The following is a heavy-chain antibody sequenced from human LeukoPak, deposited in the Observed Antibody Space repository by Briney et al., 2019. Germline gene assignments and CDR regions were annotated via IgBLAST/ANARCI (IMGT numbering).Heavy chain of an antibody. D-gene: IGHD6-13*01. CDR2: IGSKANSYAT. J-gene: IGHJ3*02. CDR3: TSGGSLMSSSWYALDI. Sequence: GGSLKLSCADSGYTFSGSAMHWVRQASGKGLEWVGRIGSKANSYATAYAASVKGRFTISRDDSKNTAYLQMNSLKTEDTAVYYCTSGGSLMSSSWYALDIWGPGTMVTVSS. CDR1: GYTFSGSA. V-gene: IGHV3-73*01.